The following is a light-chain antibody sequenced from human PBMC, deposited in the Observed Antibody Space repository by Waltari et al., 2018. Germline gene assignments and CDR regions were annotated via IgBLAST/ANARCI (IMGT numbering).Light chain of an antibody. J-gene: IGKJ2*01. V-gene: IGKV1-39*01. CDR2: GAS. CDR3: QESYGLPYT. CDR1: YSIDNF. Sequence: IQMTQSPSSLSASVGDRVTITCRSSYSIDNFLYWYQQNPGKAPKGLIYGASTLQSGVPSRFGGSGSGTDFTLTISSLQPEDFATYYCQESYGLPYTFGQGTKLEIK.